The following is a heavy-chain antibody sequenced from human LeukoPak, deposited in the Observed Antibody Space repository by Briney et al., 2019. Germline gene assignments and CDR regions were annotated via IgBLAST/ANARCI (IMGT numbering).Heavy chain of an antibody. CDR1: GFTFSNAW. CDR3: TTSQADYDILTGYYTGRNFDY. CDR2: IKSKTDGGTT. D-gene: IGHD3-9*01. Sequence: PGGSLRLSCAASGFTFSNAWMNWVRQAPGKGPEWVGRIKSKTDGGTTDYAAPVKGRFTISRDDSKNTLYLQMNSLKTEDTAVYYCTTSQADYDILTGYYTGRNFDYWGQGTLVTVSS. V-gene: IGHV3-15*07. J-gene: IGHJ4*02.